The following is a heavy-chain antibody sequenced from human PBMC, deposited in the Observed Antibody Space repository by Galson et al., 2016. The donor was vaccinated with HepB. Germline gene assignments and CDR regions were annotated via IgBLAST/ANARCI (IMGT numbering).Heavy chain of an antibody. D-gene: IGHD3-10*01. CDR3: VRGLYGSGNYYYHGLDV. V-gene: IGHV6-1*01. J-gene: IGHJ6*02. CDR2: TYFRSKWYN. Sequence: CAISGDSVSSKSAAWNWIRQSPSRGLEWLGRTYFRSKWYNDYALSVKSRIIISPDTSKNQLSLQLNSVTPEDTAVYYCVRGLYGSGNYYYHGLDVWGQGPTVIVSS. CDR1: GDSVSSKSAA.